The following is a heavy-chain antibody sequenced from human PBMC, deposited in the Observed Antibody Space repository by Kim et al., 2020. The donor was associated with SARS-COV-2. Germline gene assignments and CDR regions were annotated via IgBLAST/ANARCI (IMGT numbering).Heavy chain of an antibody. V-gene: IGHV4-39*01. Sequence: NPPPQSRSTTAEDTSKSQFSLKLTSVTAADTAVYYCARSSTTVTSRFDFWGQGILVTVSS. CDR3: ARSSTTVTSRFDF. J-gene: IGHJ4*02. D-gene: IGHD4-17*01.